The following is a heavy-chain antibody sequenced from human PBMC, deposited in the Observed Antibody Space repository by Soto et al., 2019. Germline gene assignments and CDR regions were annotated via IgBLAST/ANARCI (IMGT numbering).Heavy chain of an antibody. D-gene: IGHD5-12*01. CDR2: IIPIFGTA. V-gene: IGHV1-69*13. CDR1: GGTFSSYA. J-gene: IGHJ4*02. Sequence: SVKVSCKASGGTFSSYAISWVRQAPGQGLEWMGGIIPIFGTANYAQKFQGRVTITADESTSTAYMELSSLRSEDTAVYYCARDGYRDFYFDYWGQGTLVTVPS. CDR3: ARDGYRDFYFDY.